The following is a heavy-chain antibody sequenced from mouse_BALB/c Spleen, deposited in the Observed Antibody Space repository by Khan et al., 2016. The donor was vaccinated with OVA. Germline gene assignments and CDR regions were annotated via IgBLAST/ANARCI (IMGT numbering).Heavy chain of an antibody. J-gene: IGHJ4*01. CDR3: TRSLVDYYAMDY. Sequence: EVELVESGGGVVKPGGSLKLSCSASGFTFSSFAMSGVRQTPERRLEWVATISTGGHYTFYPDSVKGRFTISRDNARNTLYLQMSSLRSEDTAMYYCTRSLVDYYAMDYWGQGTSVTVSS. D-gene: IGHD2-2*01. CDR2: ISTGGHYT. CDR1: GFTFSSFA. V-gene: IGHV5-9-3*01.